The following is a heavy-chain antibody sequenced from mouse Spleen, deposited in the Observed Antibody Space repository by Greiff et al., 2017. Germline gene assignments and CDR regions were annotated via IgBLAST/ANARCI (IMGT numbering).Heavy chain of an antibody. CDR1: GYTFTDYE. CDR2: IDPETGGT. CDR3: TRLGFDGRSFAY. J-gene: IGHJ3*01. V-gene: IGHV1-15*01. D-gene: IGHD1-1*02. Sequence: VQRVESGAELVRPGASVTLSCKASGYTFTDYEMHWVKQTPVHGLEWIGAIDPETGGTAYNQKFKGKAILTADKSSSTAYMELRSLTSEDSAVYYCTRLGFDGRSFAYWGQGTLVTVSA.